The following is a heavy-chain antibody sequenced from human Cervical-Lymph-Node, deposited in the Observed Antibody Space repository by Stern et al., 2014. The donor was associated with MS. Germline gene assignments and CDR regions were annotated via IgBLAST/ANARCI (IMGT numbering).Heavy chain of an antibody. CDR2: IDSYGGGA. CDR3: ARQYCSGGRCHSSAYNYNGMDV. CDR1: GYSFTGYY. Sequence: VQLVESGAEVKKPGASVKVSCKASGYSFTGYYIHWVRRAPGQGLEWMGRIDSYGGGANYAQKCQGGLALTRDTAISTAYMELNSLRSADTAIYYCARQYCSGGRCHSSAYNYNGMDVWGQGTTVTVSS. V-gene: IGHV1-2*06. D-gene: IGHD2-15*01. J-gene: IGHJ6*02.